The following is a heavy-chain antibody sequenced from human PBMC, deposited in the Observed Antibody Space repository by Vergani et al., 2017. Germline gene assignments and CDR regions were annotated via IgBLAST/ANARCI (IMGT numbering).Heavy chain of an antibody. J-gene: IGHJ3*01. CDR3: ASAYYYGSGSYYNLSPPEV. D-gene: IGHD3-10*01. V-gene: IGHV1-69*01. CDR2: IIPIFGTA. CDR1: GGTFSSYA. Sequence: QVQLVQSGAEVKKPGSSVKVSCKASGGTFSSYAISWVRQAPGQGLEWMGGIIPIFGTANYAQKFQGIVTITADESTSTAYMELSSLRSEDTAVYYCASAYYYGSGSYYNLSPPEVWDQGTMVTVSS.